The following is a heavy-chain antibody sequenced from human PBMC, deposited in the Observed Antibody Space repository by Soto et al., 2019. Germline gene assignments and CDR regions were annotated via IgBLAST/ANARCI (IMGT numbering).Heavy chain of an antibody. Sequence: QVQLQESGPGLVKPSQTLSLTCSVSGVSVTTGGGYYWSWIRQHPGKGLEWIGYIYYSGSTYYIPSLSSRVTISADPSTNQFSLTMTSVTVADTAVYFCAKDEGLLWSGELVWGQGILVTVSS. J-gene: IGHJ4*02. CDR2: IYYSGST. CDR3: AKDEGLLWSGELV. V-gene: IGHV4-31*03. CDR1: GVSVTTGGGYY. D-gene: IGHD3-10*01.